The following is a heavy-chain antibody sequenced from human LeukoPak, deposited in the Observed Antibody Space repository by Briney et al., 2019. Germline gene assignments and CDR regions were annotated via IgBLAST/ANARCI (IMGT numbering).Heavy chain of an antibody. Sequence: PGGSLRLSCVASGFTFSSYAMHWVRQAPGKGLEWVAVISYDGSNKYYADSVKGRFTISRDNSKNTLYLQMNSLRAEDTAVYYCARDLSQATYYDILTGYPGYWGQGTLVTVSS. CDR2: ISYDGSNK. CDR3: ARDLSQATYYDILTGYPGY. J-gene: IGHJ4*02. CDR1: GFTFSSYA. D-gene: IGHD3-9*01. V-gene: IGHV3-30-3*01.